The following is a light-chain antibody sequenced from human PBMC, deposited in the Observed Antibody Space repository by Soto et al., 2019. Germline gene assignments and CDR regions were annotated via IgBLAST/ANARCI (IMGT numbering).Light chain of an antibody. CDR1: QSVSISY. Sequence: EIVLTQSPDTLSLSPGERATLSCRASQSVSISYLAWYQQRPGQAPRLLIYETSTRATAIPARFSGSGSETEFTLTISSLQSEDSAVYYCQQYNNWPPWTFGQGTKVDIK. J-gene: IGKJ1*01. CDR3: QQYNNWPPWT. V-gene: IGKV3-15*01. CDR2: ETS.